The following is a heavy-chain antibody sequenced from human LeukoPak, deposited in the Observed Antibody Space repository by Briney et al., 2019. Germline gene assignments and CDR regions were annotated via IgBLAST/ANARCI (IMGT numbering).Heavy chain of an antibody. CDR2: DYCGGNT. J-gene: IGHJ4*02. Sequence: PSETLSLTCTVSGGSVITYGSCWSWIRQPPGKGLEWIAYDYCGGNTNYNPSLKSRVTISVDTSKNQFSLKLSSVTAADTAVYYCARDYYGSLDYWGQGILVTVSS. V-gene: IGHV4-61*08. CDR3: ARDYYGSLDY. D-gene: IGHD3-10*01. CDR1: GGSVITYGSC.